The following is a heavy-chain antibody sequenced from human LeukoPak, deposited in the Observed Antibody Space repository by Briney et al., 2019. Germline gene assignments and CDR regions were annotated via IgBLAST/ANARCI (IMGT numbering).Heavy chain of an antibody. CDR2: IYYSGST. D-gene: IGHD3-16*01. Sequence: SQTLSLTCTVFGGSISSGGYYWSWIRQHPGKGLEWIGYIYYSGSTYYNPYLKSRVTISVDTSKNQFSLKLSSVTAADTAVYYCARGSRGDFDYWGQGTLVTVSS. CDR3: ARGSRGDFDY. J-gene: IGHJ4*02. CDR1: GGSISSGGYY. V-gene: IGHV4-31*03.